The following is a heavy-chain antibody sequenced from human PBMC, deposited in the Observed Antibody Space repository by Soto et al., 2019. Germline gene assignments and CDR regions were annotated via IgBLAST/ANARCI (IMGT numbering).Heavy chain of an antibody. CDR1: GYIFTSYN. J-gene: IGHJ6*04. CDR3: ARSAPFRIAAVEYLYGMDV. CDR2: VNPDSGHS. Sequence: QVQLVQSGAEVKKPGASVKVICKASGYIFTSYNINWVRQAAGHGLEWMGWVNPDSGHSVYAQKFQGRVTMIRDTSTGTAHMELRSLTPEDTAVYYCARSAPFRIAAVEYLYGMDVWGKGAAVTVSS. D-gene: IGHD2-2*01. V-gene: IGHV1-8*02.